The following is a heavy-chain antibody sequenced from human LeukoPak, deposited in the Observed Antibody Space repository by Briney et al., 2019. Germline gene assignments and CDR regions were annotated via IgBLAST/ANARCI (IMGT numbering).Heavy chain of an antibody. CDR3: AKDSHDSSAYIY. D-gene: IGHD3-22*01. Sequence: PGGSLRLSCAASGFTFSTYAMTWVRQAPGKGLEWVSGISGTGGSTYYVDSVKGRFTISRDNSKNTLYLQMNSLRAEDTAVYYCAKDSHDSSAYIYWGQGTLVTVSS. V-gene: IGHV3-23*01. J-gene: IGHJ4*02. CDR2: ISGTGGST. CDR1: GFTFSTYA.